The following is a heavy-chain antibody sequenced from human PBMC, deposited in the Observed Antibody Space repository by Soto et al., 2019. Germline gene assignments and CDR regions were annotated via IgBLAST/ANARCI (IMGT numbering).Heavy chain of an antibody. Sequence: EVQLLESGGGLVQPGGSLRLSCAASGFTFSSYAMSWVRQAPGKGLEWVSAISGSGGSTYYADSVKGRFTISRDNSKNTLYLQMNSLRAEDTAVYYCAKAPIPGSDFGHLNTAEDPSDDYWGQGTLVTVSS. CDR2: ISGSGGST. CDR1: GFTFSSYA. V-gene: IGHV3-23*01. J-gene: IGHJ4*02. D-gene: IGHD3-3*01. CDR3: AKAPIPGSDFGHLNTAEDPSDDY.